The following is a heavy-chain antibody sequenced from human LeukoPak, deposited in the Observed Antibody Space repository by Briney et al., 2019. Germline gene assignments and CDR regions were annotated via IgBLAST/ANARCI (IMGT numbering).Heavy chain of an antibody. V-gene: IGHV3-7*01. CDR2: IKQDGSEK. CDR1: GVTFSSYG. CDR3: AKDHHLGAPTEDI. J-gene: IGHJ3*02. D-gene: IGHD6-6*01. Sequence: LSGGSLRLSCVASGVTFSSYGMHWVRQAPGKGLEWVANIKQDGSEKYYVDSVKGRFTISRDNAKNSLYLQMNSLRAEDTAVYYCAKDHHLGAPTEDIWGQGTMVTVSS.